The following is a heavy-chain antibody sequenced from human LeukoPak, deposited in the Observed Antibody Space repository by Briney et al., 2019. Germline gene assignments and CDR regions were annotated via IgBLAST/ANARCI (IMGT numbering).Heavy chain of an antibody. CDR1: GYSFTSYW. CDR2: IYPGDSYT. V-gene: IGHV5-51*01. D-gene: IGHD1-1*01. Sequence: GESLKISCKGSGYSFTSYWIGWVRQMPGRGLEWMGIIYPGDSYTRYSPSFQGQVTISADKSISTAYLQWSSLKASDTAMYYCARLTTRVSSNFDYWGQGTLVTVSS. J-gene: IGHJ4*02. CDR3: ARLTTRVSSNFDY.